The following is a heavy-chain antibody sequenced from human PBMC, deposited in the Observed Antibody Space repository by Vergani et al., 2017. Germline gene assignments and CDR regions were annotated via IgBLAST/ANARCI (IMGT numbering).Heavy chain of an antibody. V-gene: IGHV4-39*02. D-gene: IGHD3-10*01. CDR2: ISSSGSP. CDR1: GDSISRSHYY. J-gene: IGHJ3*01. Sequence: QLQLQESGPGLVKPSETLSLSCRVSGDSISRSHYYWGFIRQPPVKGLEWIGSISSSGSPYYNPTLKSRLAVSVDTSKNLFSLRLKSVTATDTGLYYCARPVGPSAIADGYHVWGQGTMVTVS. CDR3: ARPVGPSAIADGYHV.